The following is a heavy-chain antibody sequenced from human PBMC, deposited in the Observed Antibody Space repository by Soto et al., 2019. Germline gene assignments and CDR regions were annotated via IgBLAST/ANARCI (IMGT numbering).Heavy chain of an antibody. Sequence: QVQLVESGGGVVQPGRSLRLSCAASGFTFSSYGMHWVRQAPGKGLEWVAVIWYDGSNKYYADSVKGRFTISRDNSKNTLYLQMNSLRAEDTAVYYCARANCDPGPFDIWCQGTMVTVSS. D-gene: IGHD2-21*01. J-gene: IGHJ3*02. CDR1: GFTFSSYG. CDR3: ARANCDPGPFDI. CDR2: IWYDGSNK. V-gene: IGHV3-33*01.